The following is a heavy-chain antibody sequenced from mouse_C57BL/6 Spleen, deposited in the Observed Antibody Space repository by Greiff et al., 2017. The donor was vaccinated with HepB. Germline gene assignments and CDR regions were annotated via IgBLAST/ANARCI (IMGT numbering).Heavy chain of an antibody. CDR2: INPSNGGT. Sequence: QVQLKQPGTELVKPGASVKLSCKASGYTFTSYWMHWVKQRPGQGLEWIGNINPSNGGTNYNEKFKSKATLTVDKSSSTAYMQLSSLTSEDSAVYYCARYGGGLYAMDYWGQGTSVTVSS. V-gene: IGHV1-53*01. J-gene: IGHJ4*01. D-gene: IGHD1-1*02. CDR3: ARYGGGLYAMDY. CDR1: GYTFTSYW.